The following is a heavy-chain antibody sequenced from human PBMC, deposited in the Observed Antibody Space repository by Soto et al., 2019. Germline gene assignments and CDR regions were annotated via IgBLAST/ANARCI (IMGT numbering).Heavy chain of an antibody. CDR2: IIPIFGTA. CDR3: ARDMMDCSSTSCLANYFDY. Sequence: QVQLVQSGAEVKKPGSSVMVSCKASGGTFSSYAISWVRQAPGQGLEWMGGIIPIFGTANYAQKFQGRVTITADESTSTAYMELSSLRSEDTAVYYCARDMMDCSSTSCLANYFDYWGQGTLVTVSS. D-gene: IGHD2-2*01. CDR1: GGTFSSYA. V-gene: IGHV1-69*01. J-gene: IGHJ4*02.